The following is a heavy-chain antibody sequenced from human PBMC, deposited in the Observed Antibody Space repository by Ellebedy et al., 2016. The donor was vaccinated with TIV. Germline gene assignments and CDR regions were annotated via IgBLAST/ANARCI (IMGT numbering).Heavy chain of an antibody. CDR3: ARDWTRGGGYFASWFDP. Sequence: MPSETLSLTCTVSGDSISGYYWSWIRQPPGKGLEWIGYIYSSGSGEYNPSLKSRVTMSVDTSKSQFSLRLNSVTAADTAVYYCARDWTRGGGYFASWFDPWGQGTPVTVSS. V-gene: IGHV4-59*01. CDR1: GDSISGYY. D-gene: IGHD2/OR15-2a*01. CDR2: IYSSGSG. J-gene: IGHJ5*02.